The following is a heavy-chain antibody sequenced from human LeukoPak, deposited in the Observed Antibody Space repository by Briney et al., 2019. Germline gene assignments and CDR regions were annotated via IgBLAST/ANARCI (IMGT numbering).Heavy chain of an antibody. J-gene: IGHJ6*03. D-gene: IGHD1-26*01. CDR1: GYTFTSYG. Sequence: ASVKVACKASGYTFTSYGISWVRQPPGQGLEGMVWIIPYNGNTNYAQKLHCKVTMTTATSKSTAYMELRSLRSGDTAVYYCARAGSGSYNDFYSSYMDVWGKGTTVTVSS. CDR2: IIPYNGNT. CDR3: ARAGSGSYNDFYSSYMDV. V-gene: IGHV1-18*01.